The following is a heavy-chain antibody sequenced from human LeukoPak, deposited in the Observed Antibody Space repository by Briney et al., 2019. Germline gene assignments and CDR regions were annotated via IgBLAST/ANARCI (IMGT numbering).Heavy chain of an antibody. J-gene: IGHJ6*03. CDR3: ARESNRDTINYYYYYMDV. D-gene: IGHD3-10*01. Sequence: GGSLRLSCVASGLSFSLYWMRWVRQAPGRGLEWVANIKPDGSDKYYVDSVKGRFFISRDNTKNSVFLQLHGLGAEDTAVYYCARESNRDTINYYYYYMDVWGKGATVTVS. CDR2: IKPDGSDK. V-gene: IGHV3-7*01. CDR1: GLSFSLYW.